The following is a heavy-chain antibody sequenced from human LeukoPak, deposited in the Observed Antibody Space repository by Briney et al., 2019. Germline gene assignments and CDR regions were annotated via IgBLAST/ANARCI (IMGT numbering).Heavy chain of an antibody. CDR2: ISSSSSYI. Sequence: PGRSLRLSCAASGFTFSSYNMNWVRQAPGKGLEWVSSISSSSSYIYYAESVKGRFTISRDNAENSLYLQINSLRAEDTAVYYCARVSRYCGSTSCCGDVWGKGTTVTVSS. D-gene: IGHD2-2*01. J-gene: IGHJ6*04. CDR3: ARVSRYCGSTSCCGDV. V-gene: IGHV3-21*01. CDR1: GFTFSSYN.